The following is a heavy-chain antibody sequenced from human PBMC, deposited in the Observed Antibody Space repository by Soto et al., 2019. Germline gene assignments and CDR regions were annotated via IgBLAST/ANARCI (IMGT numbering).Heavy chain of an antibody. CDR1: GFTFSSDW. Sequence: GGSLRLSCAASGFTFSSDWLHWVRQAPGKGLVWVSRINTDGSDTTYADSVKGRFTISRDNAKNTLYLQMNSLRAEDTAVYYCASRSSGWYFDYWGQGTLVTVSS. V-gene: IGHV3-74*01. CDR2: INTDGSDT. J-gene: IGHJ4*02. D-gene: IGHD6-19*01. CDR3: ASRSSGWYFDY.